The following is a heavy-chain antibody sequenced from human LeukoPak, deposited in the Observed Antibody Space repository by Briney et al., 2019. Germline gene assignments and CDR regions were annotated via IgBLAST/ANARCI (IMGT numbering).Heavy chain of an antibody. CDR3: ARATGHGAGSVY. V-gene: IGHV5-10-1*01. Sequence: GESLKISFKGSGYSFTSYWIIWVRQMPGKGLEWMGRIDPSDSYINYSPSFQGHVTISADKSISTAYLQWSSLKASDTAMYYCARATGHGAGSVYWGQGTLVTVSS. D-gene: IGHD1-26*01. CDR1: GYSFTSYW. J-gene: IGHJ4*02. CDR2: IDPSDSYI.